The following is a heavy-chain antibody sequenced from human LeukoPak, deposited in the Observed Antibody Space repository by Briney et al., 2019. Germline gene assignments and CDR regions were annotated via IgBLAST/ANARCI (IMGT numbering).Heavy chain of an antibody. CDR2: IQSKPEGGTA. CDR1: GFTFSKAW. V-gene: IGHV3-15*01. Sequence: GGSLRLSCAASGFTFSKAWMKWVRQAPGKGLEWVGHIQSKPEGGTADYAAPVKGRFTISSEDSKNTLYLVINSLKTEDTAVYYCTTRGHRRGIDHWGQGTLVGVSS. D-gene: IGHD3-10*01. CDR3: TTRGHRRGIDH. J-gene: IGHJ4*02.